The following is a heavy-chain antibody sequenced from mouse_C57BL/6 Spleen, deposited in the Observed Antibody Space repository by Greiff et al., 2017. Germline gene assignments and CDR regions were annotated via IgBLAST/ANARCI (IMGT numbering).Heavy chain of an antibody. J-gene: IGHJ4*01. Sequence: QVQLQQPGAELARPGASVKMSCKASGYTFTSYTMHWVKQRPGQGLEWIGYINPSSGYTKYNQKFKDKATLTADKSSSTAYMQLSSLTSEDSAVYYCARESNYERAMDYWGQGTSVTVSS. CDR1: GYTFTSYT. V-gene: IGHV1-4*01. CDR3: ARESNYERAMDY. CDR2: INPSSGYT. D-gene: IGHD2-5*01.